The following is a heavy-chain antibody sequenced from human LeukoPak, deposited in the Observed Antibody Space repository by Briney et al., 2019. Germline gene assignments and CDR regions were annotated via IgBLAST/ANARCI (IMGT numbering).Heavy chain of an antibody. CDR2: ITVSGGVT. D-gene: IGHD3-22*01. Sequence: SGGSLRLSCAAFGFTFSSYAMSWIRQAPGKGLEWVSAITVSGGVTYYADSVKGRFTISRDNSKNTLYLQLNGLRADDTAVYYCAKYDFDTSGYYCVNFDYWGQGTLVTVSS. CDR1: GFTFSSYA. V-gene: IGHV3-23*01. CDR3: AKYDFDTSGYYCVNFDY. J-gene: IGHJ4*02.